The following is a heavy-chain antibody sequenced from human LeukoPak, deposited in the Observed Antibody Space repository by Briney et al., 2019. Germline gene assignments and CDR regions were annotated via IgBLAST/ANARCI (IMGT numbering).Heavy chain of an antibody. CDR2: IYSGGTT. D-gene: IGHD3-16*01. CDR3: ARDVAAPGGVYFDY. V-gene: IGHV3-66*01. Sequence: QPGGSLSLSCAASGFTVSSNYMSWVRQAPGKGLEWVSVIYSGGTTYYADSVKGRFTISRDNSKNTLYLQMDSLRAEDTAVYYCARDVAAPGGVYFDYWGQGTLVTVSS. J-gene: IGHJ4*02. CDR1: GFTVSSNY.